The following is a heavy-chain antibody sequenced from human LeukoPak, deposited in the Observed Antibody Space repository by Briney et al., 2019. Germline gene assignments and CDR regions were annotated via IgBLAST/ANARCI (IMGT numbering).Heavy chain of an antibody. Sequence: GGSLRLSCAASGFTFDDYAMHWVRQAPGKGLEWVSGISWNSGSIGYADSVKGRLTISRDNAKNSLYLQMNSLRAEDTALYYCAKMGSRYYYYYYMDVWGKGTTVTVSS. CDR1: GFTFDDYA. D-gene: IGHD1-26*01. CDR2: ISWNSGSI. CDR3: AKMGSRYYYYYYMDV. J-gene: IGHJ6*03. V-gene: IGHV3-9*01.